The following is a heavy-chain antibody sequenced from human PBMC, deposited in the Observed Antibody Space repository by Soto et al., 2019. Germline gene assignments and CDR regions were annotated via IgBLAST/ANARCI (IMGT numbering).Heavy chain of an antibody. V-gene: IGHV3-30-3*01. CDR1: GFTFSSYA. Sequence: GGSLILSCASSGFTFSSYAIHGFRRAPGRGLGGVALISYDGRDKDYADSVKGRFTISRDNSRNTLFLKLNSLGAEDTAVYYCARDYYKYYDSSGYYRSPAYWGQGTLVTSPQ. J-gene: IGHJ4*02. CDR3: ARDYYKYYDSSGYYRSPAY. D-gene: IGHD3-22*01. CDR2: ISYDGRDK.